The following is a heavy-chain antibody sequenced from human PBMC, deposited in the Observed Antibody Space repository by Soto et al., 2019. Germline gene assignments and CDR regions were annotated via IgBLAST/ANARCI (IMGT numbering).Heavy chain of an antibody. CDR2: ISYDGANQ. V-gene: IGHV3-30-3*02. CDR3: AKHGRTHYYGMDV. J-gene: IGHJ6*02. CDR1: GFTFSTFS. D-gene: IGHD1-26*01. Sequence: GGSLRLSCVGSGFTFSTFSLHWVRQAPGKGLQWVADISYDGANQYYADFVQGRFTVSRDNFKNVLNLQMNSLTAEDTAVYYCAKHGRTHYYGMDVWGQGTTVTVSS.